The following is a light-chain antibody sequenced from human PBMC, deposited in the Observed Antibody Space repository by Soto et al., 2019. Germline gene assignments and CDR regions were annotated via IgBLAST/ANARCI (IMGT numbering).Light chain of an antibody. J-gene: IGKJ1*01. CDR2: GAS. V-gene: IGKV3-15*01. Sequence: EIVMTQSPVTLSASPGERATLSCRASQSISNNLAWYQQKPGQAPRLLIYGASTRATGIPDRFSGSESGTEFTLSISRLQSEDFAVYYCQQYNNWPRTFGQGTKVEIK. CDR3: QQYNNWPRT. CDR1: QSISNN.